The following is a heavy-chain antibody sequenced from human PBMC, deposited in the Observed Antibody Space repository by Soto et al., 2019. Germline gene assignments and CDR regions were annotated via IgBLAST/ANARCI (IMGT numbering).Heavy chain of an antibody. CDR1: GYSFTSYW. V-gene: IGHV5-10-1*03. Sequence: EVQLVQSGAEVKKPGESLRISCKGSGYSFTSYWISWVRQMPGKGLEWMGRIDPSDSYTNYSPSFQGHVTISADKSISTAYLQWSSLKASDTAMYYCARNDIVVVPAAGGGEGYWGQGTLVTVSS. J-gene: IGHJ4*02. CDR2: IDPSDSYT. D-gene: IGHD2-2*01. CDR3: ARNDIVVVPAAGGGEGY.